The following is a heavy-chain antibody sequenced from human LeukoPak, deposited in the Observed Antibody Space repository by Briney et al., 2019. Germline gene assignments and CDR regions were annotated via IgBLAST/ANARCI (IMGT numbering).Heavy chain of an antibody. CDR2: YYYSGST. CDR1: GGSISTSTYY. CDR3: ATRDFDIGWFDP. J-gene: IGHJ5*02. Sequence: SETLSLTCTVSGGSISTSTYYWAWVRQPPGKGLGWIGSYYYSGSTYYHPSLKSRVTISADTSRNQFSLRLNFVTAADTAVYYCATRDFDIGWFDPWGQGTLVTVSS. D-gene: IGHD3-22*01. V-gene: IGHV4-39*01.